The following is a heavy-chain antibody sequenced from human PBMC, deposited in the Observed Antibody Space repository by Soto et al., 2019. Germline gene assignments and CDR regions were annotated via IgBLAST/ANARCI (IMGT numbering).Heavy chain of an antibody. J-gene: IGHJ4*02. CDR1: GGTFNNYA. D-gene: IGHD6-19*01. V-gene: IGHV1-69*13. CDR2: IIPIFGTA. CDR3: ARDADPALYSSGWYYFDY. Sequence: ASVKVSCKASGGTFNNYAIDWVRQAPGQGLEWMGGIIPIFGTANYAQKFQGRVTITADESTNTAYMELSSLRSEDTAVYYCARDADPALYSSGWYYFDYWGQGTLVTVSS.